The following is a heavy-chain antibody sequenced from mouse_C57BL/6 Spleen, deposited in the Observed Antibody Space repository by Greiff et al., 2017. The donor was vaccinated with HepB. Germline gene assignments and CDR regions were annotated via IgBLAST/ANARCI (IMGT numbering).Heavy chain of an antibody. J-gene: IGHJ2*01. CDR2: INPSSGYT. CDR1: GYTFTSYW. V-gene: IGHV1-7*01. Sequence: QVQLQQSGAELAKPGASVKLSCKASGYTFTSYWMHWVKQRPGQGLEWIGYINPSSGYTKYNQKFKDKATLTADKSSSTAYMQLSSLTYEDSAVYYCAREGGNYYGSSYVYYFDYWGQGTTLTVSS. D-gene: IGHD1-1*01. CDR3: AREGGNYYGSSYVYYFDY.